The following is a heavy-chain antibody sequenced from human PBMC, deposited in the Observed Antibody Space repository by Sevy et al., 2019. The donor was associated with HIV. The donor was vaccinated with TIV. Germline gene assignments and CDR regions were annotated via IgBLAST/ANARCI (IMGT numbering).Heavy chain of an antibody. D-gene: IGHD4-17*01. CDR3: ARDSDSGLDY. CDR1: GGSLNSYY. V-gene: IGHV4-59*01. Sequence: SETLSLTCTVSGGSLNSYYWSWIRQPPGKGLEWIGYLFYTDSTNYNPSLKSRVTISVDRSKNQFSLELRSVTAADTAVYYCARDSDSGLDYWGQRTLVTVSS. CDR2: LFYTDST. J-gene: IGHJ4*02.